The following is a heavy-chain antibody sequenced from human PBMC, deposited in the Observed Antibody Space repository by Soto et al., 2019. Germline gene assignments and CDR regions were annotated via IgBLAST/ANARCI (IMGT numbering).Heavy chain of an antibody. CDR1: GFTFSSYG. Sequence: GGSLRLACAASGFTFSSYGMHWVRQAPGKGLGWVGVIWYDGSNKYYADSVKGRCTISRDNSTNTLYLQMNSLRAEDTAVYYCARDSGDYVDWYFDLWGRGTLVTVSS. CDR2: IWYDGSNK. D-gene: IGHD4-17*01. J-gene: IGHJ2*01. CDR3: ARDSGDYVDWYFDL. V-gene: IGHV3-33*01.